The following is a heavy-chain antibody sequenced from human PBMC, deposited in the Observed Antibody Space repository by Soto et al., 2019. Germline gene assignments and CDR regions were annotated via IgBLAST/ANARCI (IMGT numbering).Heavy chain of an antibody. CDR2: IYSGGST. Sequence: PEGSLRLSCAASGFTVSTKYMSWVRQAPGKGPEWVSVIYSGGSTFYADSVRGRFTISRDNSKNTVNLQMNSLRAEDTAVYYCARDPWAADYWGQGTLVTVSS. D-gene: IGHD3-16*01. V-gene: IGHV3-66*01. J-gene: IGHJ4*02. CDR3: ARDPWAADY. CDR1: GFTVSTKY.